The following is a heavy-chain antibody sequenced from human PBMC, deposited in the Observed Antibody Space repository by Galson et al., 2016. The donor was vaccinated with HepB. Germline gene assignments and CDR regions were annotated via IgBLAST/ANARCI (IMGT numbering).Heavy chain of an antibody. D-gene: IGHD3-10*01. J-gene: IGHJ6*02. CDR1: GNTFSYG. Sequence: VKVSCKASGNTFSYGIIWVRQAPGQGLEWMGWISAYNGNTKYVQKLQGRLSMTTDTSTRTVYMELRSLRSDDTAVYYCARESAGPDRNYDYYGMDVWGQGTTVTVSS. CDR3: ARESAGPDRNYDYYGMDV. CDR2: ISAYNGNT. V-gene: IGHV1-18*01.